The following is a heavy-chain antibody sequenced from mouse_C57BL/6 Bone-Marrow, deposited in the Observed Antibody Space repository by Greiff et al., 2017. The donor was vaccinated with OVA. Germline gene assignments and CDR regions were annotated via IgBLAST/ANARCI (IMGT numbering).Heavy chain of an antibody. V-gene: IGHV5-6*01. CDR1: GFTFSSYG. J-gene: IGHJ4*01. Sequence: EVHLVESGGDLVKPGGSLKLSCAASGFTFSSYGMSWVRQTPDKRLEWVATISSGGSYTYYPDSVKGRFTISRDNAKNTLYLQMSSLKSEDTAMYYCARRRAIYYGYDGDPWVDYWGQGTSVTVSS. CDR2: ISSGGSYT. CDR3: ARRRAIYYGYDGDPWVDY. D-gene: IGHD2-2*01.